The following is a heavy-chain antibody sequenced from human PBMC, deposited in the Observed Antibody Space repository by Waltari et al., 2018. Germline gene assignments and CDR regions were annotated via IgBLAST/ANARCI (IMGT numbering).Heavy chain of an antibody. V-gene: IGHV4-39*07. CDR2: IYYSGST. CDR1: GGSISSSSYY. Sequence: QLQLQESGPGLVTPSETLSLTCTVSGGSISSSSYYWGWLRQPPGKGLEWIGSIYYSGSTYYNPSLKSRVTISVDTSKNQFSLKLSSVTAADTAVYYCATGDYYYYYGMDVWGQGTTVTVSS. J-gene: IGHJ6*02. CDR3: ATGDYYYYYGMDV.